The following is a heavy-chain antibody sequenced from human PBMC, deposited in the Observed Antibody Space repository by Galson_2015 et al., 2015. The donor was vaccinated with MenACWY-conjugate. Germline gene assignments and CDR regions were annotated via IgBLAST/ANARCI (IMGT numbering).Heavy chain of an antibody. CDR2: TYYRSRWHN. CDR3: ARGVTRTSGTINWYFDF. CDR1: GDSVSSNSAA. V-gene: IGHV6-1*01. D-gene: IGHD6-13*01. J-gene: IGHJ2*01. Sequence: CAISGDSVSSNSAAWTWIRQSPSRGLEWLGRTYYRSRWHNEYAVSVKSRITINPDTSRNQLSLQLSSVTPEDTAVYYCARGVTRTSGTINWYFDFWGRGPLVTVSS.